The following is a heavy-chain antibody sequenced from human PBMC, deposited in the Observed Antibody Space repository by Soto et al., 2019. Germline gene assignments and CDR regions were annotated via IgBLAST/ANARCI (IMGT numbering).Heavy chain of an antibody. CDR3: EREEGLLSWFDP. D-gene: IGHD2-15*01. Sequence: EVQLVESGGGLVQPGGSLRLSCAASGFTFSSYSMNWVRQAPGKGLEWVSSISSSSSTIYYADSVKGRFTISRDNAKKSLYMQMNSLRAEDAAVYYSEREEGLLSWFDPWGQGTLVTVSS. J-gene: IGHJ5*02. V-gene: IGHV3-48*01. CDR2: ISSSSSTI. CDR1: GFTFSSYS.